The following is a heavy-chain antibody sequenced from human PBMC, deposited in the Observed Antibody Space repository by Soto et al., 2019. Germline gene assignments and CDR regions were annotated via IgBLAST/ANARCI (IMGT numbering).Heavy chain of an antibody. J-gene: IGHJ5*02. CDR3: ARARGSSQNLDT. CDR1: GDSVPSSVW. D-gene: IGHD6-13*01. CDR2: AYHNGLT. Sequence: PSEPLSLRCAVSGDSVPSSVWWSLVRQPPGKGLEWIGEAYHNGLTNTNPSLKSRLTISVDTSKNQFSLKLTSVTAADTAVYYCARARGSSQNLDTWGQGNLVTVSS. V-gene: IGHV4-4*02.